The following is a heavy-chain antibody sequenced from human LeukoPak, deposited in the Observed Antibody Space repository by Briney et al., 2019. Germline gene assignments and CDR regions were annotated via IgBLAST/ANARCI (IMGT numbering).Heavy chain of an antibody. Sequence: GGSLRLSCAASGFTFGSYWMSWVRQAPGKGLEWVANIKQDGSEKYYVDSVKGRFTVSRDNAKNSLYLQMNSLRAEDTAVYYCARAKSLFDSWGQGTLVTVSS. CDR2: IKQDGSEK. J-gene: IGHJ4*02. V-gene: IGHV3-7*03. CDR3: ARAKSLFDS. D-gene: IGHD3-10*01. CDR1: GFTFGSYW.